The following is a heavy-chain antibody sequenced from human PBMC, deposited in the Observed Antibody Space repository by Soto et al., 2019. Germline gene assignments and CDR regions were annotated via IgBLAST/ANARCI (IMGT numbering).Heavy chain of an antibody. J-gene: IGHJ6*04. D-gene: IGHD4-4*01. CDR1: GFTFDDYA. V-gene: IGHV3-9*01. Sequence: GGSLRLSCAASGFTFDDYAMHWVRQAPGKGLEWVSGISWNSGSIGYADSVKGRFTISRDNAKNSLYLQMNSLRAEDTALYYCAKDFAPTVSNPSDVWGKGTTVTVSS. CDR3: AKDFAPTVSNPSDV. CDR2: ISWNSGSI.